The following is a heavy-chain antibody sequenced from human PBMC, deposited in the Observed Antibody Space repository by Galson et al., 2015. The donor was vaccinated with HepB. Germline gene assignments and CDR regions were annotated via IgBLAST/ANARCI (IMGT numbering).Heavy chain of an antibody. CDR3: ARPAQGVVATIRYFDL. D-gene: IGHD5-12*01. CDR2: IDPSDSYT. V-gene: IGHV5-10-1*01. CDR1: GYSFTSYW. J-gene: IGHJ2*01. Sequence: QSGAEVKKPGESLRISCKGSGYSFTSYWISWVRQMPGKGLEWMGRIDPSDSYTNYSPSFQGHVTISADKSISTAYLQWSSLKASDTAMYYCARPAQGVVATIRYFDLWGRGTLVTVSS.